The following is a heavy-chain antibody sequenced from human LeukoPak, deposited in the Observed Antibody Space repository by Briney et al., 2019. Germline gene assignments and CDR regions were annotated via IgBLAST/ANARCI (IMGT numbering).Heavy chain of an antibody. CDR1: GYTFTSYG. Sequence: ASVKVSCKASGYTFTSYGISWVRQAPGQGLEWMGWISAYNGNTNYAQKFQGRVTMTTDTSTSTAYMELRNLRSDDTAVYYCAREGITPGAFDIWGQGTMVTVSS. D-gene: IGHD3-10*01. CDR2: ISAYNGNT. J-gene: IGHJ3*02. CDR3: AREGITPGAFDI. V-gene: IGHV1-18*01.